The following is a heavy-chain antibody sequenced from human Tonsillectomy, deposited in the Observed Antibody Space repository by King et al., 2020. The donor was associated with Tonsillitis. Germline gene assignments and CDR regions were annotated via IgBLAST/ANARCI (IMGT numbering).Heavy chain of an antibody. V-gene: IGHV3-64D*06. J-gene: IGHJ4*02. CDR1: GFTFSTYA. CDR3: VKGGYSSSWYRGDF. Sequence: VQLVESGGGLVQPGGSLRLSCLASGFTFSTYAMHWVRPAPGKGLEYVSTICTDGGSTSYADSVKGRFTISRDNSKNRLYLQMSSLRDEDMAVYYCVKGGYSSSWYRGDFWGQGTLVTVSS. CDR2: ICTDGGST. D-gene: IGHD6-13*01.